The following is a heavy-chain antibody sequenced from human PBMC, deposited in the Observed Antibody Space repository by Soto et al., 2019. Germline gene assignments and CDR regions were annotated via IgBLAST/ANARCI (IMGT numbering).Heavy chain of an antibody. D-gene: IGHD4-17*01. CDR1: GGSINPYY. CDR3: ARDPSDYILPIDY. J-gene: IGHJ4*02. V-gene: IGHV4-59*01. Sequence: SETLSLTCTVSGGSINPYYWSWIRQPPGKGLEWIGWIYSSGSTNYNPSLKSRVTISVDTSKNQFSLHLSSVTAADTAVYYCARDPSDYILPIDYWGLGTLVTGSS. CDR2: IYSSGST.